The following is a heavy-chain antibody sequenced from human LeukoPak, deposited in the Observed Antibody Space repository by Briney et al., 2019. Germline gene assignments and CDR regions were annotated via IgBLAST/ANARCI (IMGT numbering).Heavy chain of an antibody. J-gene: IGHJ4*02. CDR3: ARESALSGWSPLDY. V-gene: IGHV3-7*01. Sequence: PGGSLRLSCAASGFTFSSYWMSWVRQAPGKGLEWVANIKQDGSEKYYVDSVKGRFTISRDNAKNSLYLQVNSLRAEDTAVYYCARESALSGWSPLDYWGQGTLVTVSS. CDR2: IKQDGSEK. D-gene: IGHD6-19*01. CDR1: GFTFSSYW.